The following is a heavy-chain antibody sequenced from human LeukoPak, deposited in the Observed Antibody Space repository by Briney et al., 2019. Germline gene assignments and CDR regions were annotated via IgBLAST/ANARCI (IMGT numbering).Heavy chain of an antibody. CDR2: IIPIFGTA. V-gene: IGHV1-69*05. J-gene: IGHJ3*02. CDR3: ATRSYCSSTSCYHAFDI. Sequence: GASVKVSCKASGGTFSSYAISWVRQAPGLGLEWMGGIIPIFGTANYAQKFQGRVTITTDESTSTAYMELSSLRSEDTAVYYCATRSYCSSTSCYHAFDIWGQGTMVTVSS. CDR1: GGTFSSYA. D-gene: IGHD2-2*01.